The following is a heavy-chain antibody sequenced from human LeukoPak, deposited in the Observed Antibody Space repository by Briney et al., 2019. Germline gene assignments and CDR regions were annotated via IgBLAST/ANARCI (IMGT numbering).Heavy chain of an antibody. V-gene: IGHV4-34*01. CDR1: GGSFSGYY. J-gene: IGHJ3*02. D-gene: IGHD6-19*01. Sequence: SETLSLTCAVYGGSFSGYYWSWIRQPPGKGLEWIGEINHSGSTNYNPSLKSRVTISVDTSKNQFSLKLSSVTAADTAVYYCAGYSSGWFGAFHIWGQRTMVTVSS. CDR3: AGYSSGWFGAFHI. CDR2: INHSGST.